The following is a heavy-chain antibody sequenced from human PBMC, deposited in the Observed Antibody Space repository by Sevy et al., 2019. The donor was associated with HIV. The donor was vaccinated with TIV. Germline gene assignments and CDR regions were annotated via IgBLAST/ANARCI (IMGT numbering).Heavy chain of an antibody. CDR3: AKESPGYNYDSSGSLDY. CDR2: ISGSAYST. J-gene: IGHJ4*02. V-gene: IGHV3-23*01. CDR1: GFTFNTYA. D-gene: IGHD3-22*01. Sequence: GGSLRLSCAASGFTFNTYAMSWVRQAPGKGLGWVSGISGSAYSTYYADSVKGGFTISRDNSKNTLSLQMNSLRAEDTAVYYCAKESPGYNYDSSGSLDYWGQGTLVTVSS.